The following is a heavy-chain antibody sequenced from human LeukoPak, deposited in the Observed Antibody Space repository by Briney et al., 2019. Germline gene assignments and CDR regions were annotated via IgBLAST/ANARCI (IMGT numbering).Heavy chain of an antibody. Sequence: GGSLRLSCAASGFTFSSYAMTWVRQAPGKGLEWVSVISASGGTTYYADSVKGRCTISRDNPKNSLYLQMNSLRAEDTAVYYCARVPAGGLSWFDPWGQGTLVTVSS. V-gene: IGHV3-23*01. D-gene: IGHD3-10*01. J-gene: IGHJ5*02. CDR2: ISASGGTT. CDR3: ARVPAGGLSWFDP. CDR1: GFTFSSYA.